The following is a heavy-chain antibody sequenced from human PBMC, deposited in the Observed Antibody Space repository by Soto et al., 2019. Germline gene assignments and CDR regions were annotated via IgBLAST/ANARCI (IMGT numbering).Heavy chain of an antibody. CDR1: GFTFSSYW. V-gene: IGHV3-7*01. CDR3: SASITIFGVVITYYYYYMDV. Sequence: GGSLRLSCAASGFTFSSYWMSWVRQAPGKGLEWLANIKQDGSEKYYVDSVKGRFTISRDNAKNSLYLQMNSLRAEDTAVYYFSASITIFGVVITYYYYYMDVWGKGTTVTV. CDR2: IKQDGSEK. J-gene: IGHJ6*03. D-gene: IGHD3-3*01.